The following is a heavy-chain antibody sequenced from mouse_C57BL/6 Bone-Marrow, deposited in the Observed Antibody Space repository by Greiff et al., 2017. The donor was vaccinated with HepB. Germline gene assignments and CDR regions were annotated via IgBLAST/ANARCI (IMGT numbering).Heavy chain of an antibody. CDR3: ARRGRYYGSYWYFDV. D-gene: IGHD1-1*01. J-gene: IGHJ1*03. CDR1: GFTFSSYG. V-gene: IGHV5-6*02. Sequence: EVMLVESGGDLVKPGGSLKLSCAASGFTFSSYGMSWVRQTPDKRLEWVATISSGGSYTYYPDSVKGRFTISRDNAKNTLYLQMSSLKSEDTAMYYCARRGRYYGSYWYFDVWGTGTTVTVSS. CDR2: ISSGGSYT.